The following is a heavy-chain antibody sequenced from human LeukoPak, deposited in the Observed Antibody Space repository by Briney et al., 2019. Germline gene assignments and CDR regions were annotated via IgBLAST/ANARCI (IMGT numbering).Heavy chain of an antibody. CDR1: GGTFSSYA. D-gene: IGHD2-15*01. CDR2: IIPIFGTA. Sequence: SVKVSCKASGGTFSSYAISWVRQAPGQGLEWMGGIIPIFGTANYAQKFQGRVTMTRDTSISTAYMELSRLRSDDTALYYCARGGAHCSGGSCYSENYYMDVWGKGTTVTVSS. CDR3: ARGGAHCSGGSCYSENYYMDV. V-gene: IGHV1-69*05. J-gene: IGHJ6*03.